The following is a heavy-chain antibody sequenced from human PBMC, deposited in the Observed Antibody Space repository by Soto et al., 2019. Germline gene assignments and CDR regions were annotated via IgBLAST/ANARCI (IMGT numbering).Heavy chain of an antibody. V-gene: IGHV3-30-3*01. CDR3: AKETNAYEINF. CDR2: ISYDGNTQ. D-gene: IGHD3-9*01. CDR1: GFIFSGYA. Sequence: QVQLVESGGGVVQPGGSLRLSCAASGFIFSGYAMHWVRQAPCKGLAWVAVISYDGNTQYYADSVKGRFTVSRDNSNNILYVEMHNLRAEDTALYYCAKETNAYEINFWGQGTLVTVSP. J-gene: IGHJ4*02.